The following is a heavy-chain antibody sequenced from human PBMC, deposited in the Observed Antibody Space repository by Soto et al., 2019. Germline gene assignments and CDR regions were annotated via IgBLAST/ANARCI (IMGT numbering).Heavy chain of an antibody. J-gene: IGHJ4*02. CDR1: GFTFSDYY. V-gene: IGHV3-11*01. CDR3: ASSVGSAYYFDY. D-gene: IGHD2-2*01. CDR2: ISSSGSTI. Sequence: QVQLVESGGGLVKPGGSLRLSCADSGFTFSDYYMSWLRQAPGKGLEWVSYISSSGSTIYYADSVKGRFTISSDNAKNSLYLQMTSLRAADTAVYYWASSVGSAYYFDYWSQGTLVTFSS.